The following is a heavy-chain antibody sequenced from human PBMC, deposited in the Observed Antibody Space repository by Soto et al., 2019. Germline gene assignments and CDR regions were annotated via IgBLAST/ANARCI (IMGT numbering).Heavy chain of an antibody. CDR2: FDPEDGET. CDR1: GYTLTELS. Sequence: ASVKVSCKVSGYTLTELSMHWVRQAPGKGLEWMGGFDPEDGETIYAQKFQGRVTMTEDTSTDTAYMELSSLRSEDTAVYYCATLSGYYGSGSYYPLGFQHWGQGTLVTVS. D-gene: IGHD3-10*01. CDR3: ATLSGYYGSGSYYPLGFQH. J-gene: IGHJ1*01. V-gene: IGHV1-24*01.